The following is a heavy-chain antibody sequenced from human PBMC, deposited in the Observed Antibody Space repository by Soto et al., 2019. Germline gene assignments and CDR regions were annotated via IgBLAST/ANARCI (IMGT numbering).Heavy chain of an antibody. CDR3: AFSIGWFDAFYV. V-gene: IGHV3-23*01. J-gene: IGHJ3*01. CDR2: ISRSGDTT. Sequence: EVHLLESGGGLVQPGGSLRLSCAASGFTFSNSDMSWVRQAPGKGLEWVSYISRSGDTTYYADSVKGRFTVSRDNSKNTLFLQMNSLRNEDTAVYYCAFSIGWFDAFYVWGQVTMVTVSS. D-gene: IGHD6-19*01. CDR1: GFTFSNSD.